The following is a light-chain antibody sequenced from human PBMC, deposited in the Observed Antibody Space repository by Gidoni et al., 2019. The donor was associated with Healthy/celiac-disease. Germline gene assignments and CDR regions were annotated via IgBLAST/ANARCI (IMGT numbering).Light chain of an antibody. CDR2: DAS. J-gene: IGKJ1*01. Sequence: EIVLRQSPATLSLSPGERATLSRRASQSVRSYFAGYQQKPGQAPRVLIYDASNRATVIPARFCGSGSGTDFTLTLSSLEPEDFVVYYCQLRETFXXXTKVEIK. CDR1: QSVRSY. V-gene: IGKV3-11*01. CDR3: QLRET.